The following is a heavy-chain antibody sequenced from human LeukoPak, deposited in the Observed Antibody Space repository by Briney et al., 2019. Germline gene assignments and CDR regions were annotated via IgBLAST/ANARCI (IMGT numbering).Heavy chain of an antibody. CDR3: ARGSAPTMVRGVPYYFDY. V-gene: IGHV1-2*02. CDR1: GYTFTGYY. Sequence: ASVKVSCKASGYTFTGYYMHWARQAPGQGLEWMGWINPNSGGTNYAQKFQGRVTMTRDTSISTAYMELSRLRSDDTAVYYCARGSAPTMVRGVPYYFDYWGQGTLVTVSS. D-gene: IGHD3-10*01. CDR2: INPNSGGT. J-gene: IGHJ4*02.